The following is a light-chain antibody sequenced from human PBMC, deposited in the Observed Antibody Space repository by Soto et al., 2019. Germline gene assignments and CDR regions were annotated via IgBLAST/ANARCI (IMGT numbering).Light chain of an antibody. J-gene: IGKJ4*01. CDR2: DAS. Sequence: EIVLTQSPATLSLSPGETATLSCRASQSVSSSLAWYQQKPGQTPSLLIYDASNRTTGIPARVSGGCSGNAYPLTSGSLVPKDFAFYYFRQRTSAPLTSGGGTKVEIK. CDR3: RQRTSAPLT. V-gene: IGKV3-11*01. CDR1: QSVSSS.